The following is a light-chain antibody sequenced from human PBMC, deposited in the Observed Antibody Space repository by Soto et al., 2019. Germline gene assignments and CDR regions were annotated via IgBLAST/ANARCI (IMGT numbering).Light chain of an antibody. J-gene: IGKJ1*01. CDR3: QQYESSPT. CDR1: QSVDSNY. Sequence: EIVLTQSPGTLSLSPGERATLSCRASQSVDSNYLAWYQQKPGQAPRHLLYGASSRATGIPARFSGSVSGTDFTLTISRLETEDFAVYYCQQYESSPTFGQGTKVEIK. CDR2: GAS. V-gene: IGKV3-20*01.